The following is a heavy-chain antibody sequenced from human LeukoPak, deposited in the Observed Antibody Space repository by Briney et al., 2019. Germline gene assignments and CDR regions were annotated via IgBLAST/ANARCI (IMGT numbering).Heavy chain of an antibody. CDR2: IKSKTDGGTT. Sequence: GGSLRLSCEGSGFTFSNYWMSWVRQAPGKGLEWVGRIKSKTDGGTTDYAAPVKGRFTISRDDSKNTLYLQMNSLKTEDTAVYYCTRAEWELLYVSLDYWGQGTLVTVSS. V-gene: IGHV3-15*01. CDR1: GFTFSNYW. J-gene: IGHJ4*02. D-gene: IGHD1-26*01. CDR3: TRAEWELLYVSLDY.